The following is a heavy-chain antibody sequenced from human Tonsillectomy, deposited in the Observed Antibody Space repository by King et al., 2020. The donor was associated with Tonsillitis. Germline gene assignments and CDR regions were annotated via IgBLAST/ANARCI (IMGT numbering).Heavy chain of an antibody. D-gene: IGHD1-14*01. V-gene: IGHV3-48*03. CDR2: ISSGGSAI. CDR3: ARAENPVAHDAFDI. Sequence: VQLVESGGGLVQPGGSLRLSCGASGFTFSSFEMNWVRQAPGKGLEWVSYISSGGSAIYYADSVKGRFTISRDNAKNSLYLQVNSLRAEDTAVYYCARAENPVAHDAFDIWGQGTMVTVSS. CDR1: GFTFSSFE. J-gene: IGHJ3*02.